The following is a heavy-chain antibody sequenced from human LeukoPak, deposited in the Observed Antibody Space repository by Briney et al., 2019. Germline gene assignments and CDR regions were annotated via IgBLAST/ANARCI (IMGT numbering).Heavy chain of an antibody. CDR2: ISGIGGST. CDR1: GFTFSSYA. J-gene: IGHJ4*02. Sequence: PGGSLRLSCAASGFTFSSYAMHWVRQAPGKGLEYVSAISGIGGSTYYANSVKGRFTISRDNSKNTLYLQMGSLRAEDMAVYYCASGGIYYGAAFDFWGQGTLVTVSS. CDR3: ASGGIYYGAAFDF. V-gene: IGHV3-64*01. D-gene: IGHD1-26*01.